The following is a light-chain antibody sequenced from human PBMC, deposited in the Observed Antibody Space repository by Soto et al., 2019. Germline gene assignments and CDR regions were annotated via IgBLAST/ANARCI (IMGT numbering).Light chain of an antibody. CDR1: LSISRNS. J-gene: IGKJ1*01. CDR3: QHYGWPPRM. CDR2: AVS. Sequence: LTPSPVTPSLSPGETATLSARSSLSISRNSLAWYQQRLGQAPMLLAYAVSTRATGIPDGFSGSGSGTDFTLSINSLEPEDFAVYYCQHYGWPPRMFGQGTNVEIK. V-gene: IGKV3-20*01.